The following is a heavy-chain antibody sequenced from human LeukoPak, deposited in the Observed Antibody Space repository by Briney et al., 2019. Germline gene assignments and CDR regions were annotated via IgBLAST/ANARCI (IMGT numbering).Heavy chain of an antibody. CDR3: AXGNGWKLHDY. D-gene: IGHD4-23*01. CDR1: EDSVTTSY. V-gene: IGHV4-4*07. J-gene: IGHJ4*02. Sequence: SETLSLTCTVSEDSVTTSYWGWGRQSAGKELECIVRVSSSGGVLYNSAFRSRFTLSVDPSSNHSSLAVSGFSAADTAVYYCAXGNGWKLHDYWGQGIQVAVSS. CDR2: VSSSGGV.